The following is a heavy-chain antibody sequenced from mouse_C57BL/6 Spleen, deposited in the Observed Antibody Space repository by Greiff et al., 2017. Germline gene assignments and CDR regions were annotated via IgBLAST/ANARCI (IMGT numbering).Heavy chain of an antibody. V-gene: IGHV1-26*01. CDR2: INPNNGGT. CDR3: ARALCYYYGSSAFAY. Sequence: VQLQQSGPELVKPGASVKISCTASGYTFTDYYMNWVKQSHGKSLEWIGDINPNNGGTSYNQKLKGKATLTVDKSSSTAYMELSSLTSEDSAVYYCARALCYYYGSSAFAYWGQGTLVTVSA. CDR1: GYTFTDYY. D-gene: IGHD1-1*01. J-gene: IGHJ3*01.